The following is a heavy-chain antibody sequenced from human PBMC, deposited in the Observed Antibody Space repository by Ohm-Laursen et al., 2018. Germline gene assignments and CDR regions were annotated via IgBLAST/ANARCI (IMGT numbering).Heavy chain of an antibody. J-gene: IGHJ6*02. Sequence: SLRLSCTASGFTFNRHGMHWVRQAPGKALEWVALISYDGGNKYYADFVRGRFTISRDQSKNTMFLQMSNLSFDDTAIYYCARDDSERLYYNYGLDVWGQGTTVTVSS. D-gene: IGHD1-1*01. CDR2: ISYDGGNK. V-gene: IGHV3-30*03. CDR3: ARDDSERLYYNYGLDV. CDR1: GFTFNRHG.